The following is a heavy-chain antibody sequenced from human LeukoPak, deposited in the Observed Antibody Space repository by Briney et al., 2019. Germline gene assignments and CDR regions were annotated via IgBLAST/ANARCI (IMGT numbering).Heavy chain of an antibody. CDR1: GGSISSGGYY. CDR3: ARGKHCGGDCYYPTDPGEFDY. CDR2: IYYSGST. D-gene: IGHD2-21*02. V-gene: IGHV4-31*03. Sequence: PSQTLSLTCTVSGGSISSGGYYWSWVRQHPGKGLEWIGYIYYSGSTFYNPSLKSRLTISVDTSKNQFSPRLSSVTAADTAMYFCARGKHCGGDCYYPTDPGEFDYWGQGTLVTVSS. J-gene: IGHJ4*02.